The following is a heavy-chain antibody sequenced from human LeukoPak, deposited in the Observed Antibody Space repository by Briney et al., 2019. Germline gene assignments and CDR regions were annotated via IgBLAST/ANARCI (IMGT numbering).Heavy chain of an antibody. Sequence: PGGSLRLSCGASGFTLSSNWMTWVRQAPGKGLEWVANIRQDGSHTHFVDSVKGRFTISRENAKNSLYLQMNSLRAEDTAVYYCARDYYASGSYDYWGQGTLVTVSS. D-gene: IGHD3-10*01. J-gene: IGHJ4*02. CDR1: GFTLSSNW. V-gene: IGHV3-7*01. CDR3: ARDYYASGSYDY. CDR2: IRQDGSHT.